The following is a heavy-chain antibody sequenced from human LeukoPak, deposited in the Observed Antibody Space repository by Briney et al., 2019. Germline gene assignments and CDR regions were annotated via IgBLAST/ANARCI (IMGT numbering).Heavy chain of an antibody. CDR1: GFTFSSYA. V-gene: IGHV3-23*01. Sequence: GGSLRLSCAASGFTFSSYAMSWVRQAPGKGLEWVSAISGSGGSTYHADSVKGRFTISRDNSKNTLYLQMNSLRAEDTAVYYCAKVRSGGSCFDYWGQGTLVTVSS. J-gene: IGHJ4*02. CDR3: AKVRSGGSCFDY. D-gene: IGHD2-15*01. CDR2: ISGSGGST.